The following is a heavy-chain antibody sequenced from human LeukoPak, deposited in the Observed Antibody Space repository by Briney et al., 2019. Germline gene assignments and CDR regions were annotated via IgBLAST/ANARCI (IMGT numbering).Heavy chain of an antibody. D-gene: IGHD6-19*01. CDR3: ARVRIHVAVAGAYFDY. J-gene: IGHJ4*02. CDR2: ISYDGSNK. V-gene: IGHV3-30*03. CDR1: GFTFSSYG. Sequence: GRSLRLSCAASGFTFSSYGMHWVRQAPGKGLEWVAVISYDGSNKYYADSVKGRFTISRDNSKNTLYLQMNSLRAEDTAVYYCARVRIHVAVAGAYFDYWGQGTLVTVSS.